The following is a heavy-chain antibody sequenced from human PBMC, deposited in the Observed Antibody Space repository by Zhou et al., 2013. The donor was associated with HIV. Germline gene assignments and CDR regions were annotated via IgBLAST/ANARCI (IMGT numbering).Heavy chain of an antibody. V-gene: IGHV1-46*01. CDR3: ARGGAGVVGATIPRYYFDY. CDR2: INPSGGST. J-gene: IGHJ4*02. D-gene: IGHD1-26*01. Sequence: QVQLMQSGTEVKKPGASVKVSCKASGYTFTSYYMHWVRQAPGQGLEWMGIINPSGGSTSYAQKFQGRVTMTRDTSTSTVYMELSSLRSEDTAVYYCARGGAGVVGATIPRYYFDYWGQGTLVTVSS. CDR1: GYTFTSYY.